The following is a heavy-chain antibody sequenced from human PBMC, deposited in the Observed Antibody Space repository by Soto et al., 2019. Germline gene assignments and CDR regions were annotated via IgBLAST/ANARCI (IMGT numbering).Heavy chain of an antibody. Sequence: GSLRLSCAASGFTFSSYGMHWVRQAPGKGLEWVPVIYRGGDTYYADSVKGRFTISRDNSTVYLQMNNLRAEDTAMYYCAKEGIGGIFGAGGFDPWGQGTLVTVSS. CDR3: AKEGIGGIFGAGGFDP. V-gene: IGHV3-NL1*01. D-gene: IGHD3-3*01. J-gene: IGHJ5*02. CDR1: GFTFSSYG. CDR2: IYRGGDT.